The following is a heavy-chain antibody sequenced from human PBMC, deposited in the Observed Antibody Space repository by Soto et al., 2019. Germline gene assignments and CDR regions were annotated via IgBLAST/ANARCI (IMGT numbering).Heavy chain of an antibody. CDR2: IVVGSGNT. J-gene: IGHJ4*02. V-gene: IGHV1-58*01. Sequence: SVKVSCKASGFTFTSSAVQWVRQARGQRLEWIGWIVVGSGNTNYAQKFQERVTITRDMYTSTAYMELSSLRSEDTAVYYCAAEAEVAASLFDYCGQGPLVTVYS. CDR1: GFTFTSSA. D-gene: IGHD2-15*01. CDR3: AAEAEVAASLFDY.